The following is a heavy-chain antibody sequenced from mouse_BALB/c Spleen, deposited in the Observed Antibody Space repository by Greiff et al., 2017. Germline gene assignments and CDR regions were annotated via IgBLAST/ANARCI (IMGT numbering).Heavy chain of an antibody. V-gene: IGHV3-6*02. Sequence: EVKLLESGPGLVKPSQSLSLTCSVTGYSITSGYYWNWIRQFPGNKLEWMGYISYDGSNNYNPSLKNRISITRDTSKNQFFLKLNSVTTEDTATYYCARYGIYAMDYWGQGTSVTVSS. D-gene: IGHD2-1*01. CDR2: ISYDGSN. J-gene: IGHJ4*01. CDR3: ARYGIYAMDY. CDR1: GYSITSGYY.